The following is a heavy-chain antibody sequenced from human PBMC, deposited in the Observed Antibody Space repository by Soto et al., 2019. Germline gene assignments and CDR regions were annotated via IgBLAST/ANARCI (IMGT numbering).Heavy chain of an antibody. V-gene: IGHV3-7*01. CDR1: GFTFSDSW. Sequence: GGSLRLSCTASGFTFSDSWMTWVRQAPGKGLEWVARIKQDESEKKYADSVKGRFSISRDNAKNSMYLQMDSLRGEDTAVYYRVRGGSNYASWGQGTLVTVSS. CDR3: VRGGSNYAS. D-gene: IGHD4-4*01. J-gene: IGHJ5*02. CDR2: IKQDESEK.